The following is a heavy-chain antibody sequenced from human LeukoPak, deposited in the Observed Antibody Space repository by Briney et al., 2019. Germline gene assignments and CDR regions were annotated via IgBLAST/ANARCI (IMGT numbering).Heavy chain of an antibody. Sequence: SETLSLTCTVSGGSVSDYYWSWIRQSPGKGLEWIGRISTSGSTNSNPSLKSRVTMSLDTSKNQFSLNLSSVTATDTAVYYCARSSSGYLLFDYWGQGTLVTVSS. V-gene: IGHV4-4*07. CDR1: GGSVSDYY. D-gene: IGHD3-22*01. J-gene: IGHJ4*02. CDR2: ISTSGST. CDR3: ARSSSGYLLFDY.